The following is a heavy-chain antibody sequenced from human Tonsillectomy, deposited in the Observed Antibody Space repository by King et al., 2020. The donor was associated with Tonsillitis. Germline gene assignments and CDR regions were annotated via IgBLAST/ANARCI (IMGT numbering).Heavy chain of an antibody. J-gene: IGHJ6*02. Sequence: VQLVESGGGVVQPGGSLRLSCAASGFTFSSYGMHWVRQAPGKGLEWVSLISFDKSNKYYADSVKGRFTISRDNSKKTLSLLMNSLRAEDTAVYFCARGELPNYYHHGLDVWGQGTTVTVAS. CDR3: ARGELPNYYHHGLDV. CDR2: ISFDKSNK. CDR1: GFTFSSYG. D-gene: IGHD1-7*01. V-gene: IGHV3-33*05.